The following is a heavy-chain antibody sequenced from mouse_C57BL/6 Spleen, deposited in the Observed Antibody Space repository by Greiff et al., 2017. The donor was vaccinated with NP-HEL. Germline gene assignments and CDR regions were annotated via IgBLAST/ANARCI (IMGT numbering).Heavy chain of an antibody. CDR2: ISDGGSYT. Sequence: EVKVVESGGGLVKPGGSLKLSCAASGFTFSSYAMSWVRQTPEKRLEWVATISDGGSYTYYPDNVKGRFTLSRDNAYNNLYLQMSQLKSEDTAMYYCASFDGYPHYYAMDCWGQGTSVTVSS. J-gene: IGHJ4*01. D-gene: IGHD2-3*01. V-gene: IGHV5-4*03. CDR3: ASFDGYPHYYAMDC. CDR1: GFTFSSYA.